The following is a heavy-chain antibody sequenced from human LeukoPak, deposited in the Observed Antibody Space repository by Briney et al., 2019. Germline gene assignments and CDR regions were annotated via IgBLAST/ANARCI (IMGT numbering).Heavy chain of an antibody. CDR3: VRGFDGYFGFDL. Sequence: GGSLRLSCAASGFIFSTYWMSWVRLAPGKGLEWVANINQDGSETFYVDSVKGRFTISRDNGKNSMFVQMGSLRAEDTAVYYCVRGFDGYFGFDLWGQGTMVTVSS. V-gene: IGHV3-7*05. CDR1: GFIFSTYW. CDR2: INQDGSET. J-gene: IGHJ3*01. D-gene: IGHD5-24*01.